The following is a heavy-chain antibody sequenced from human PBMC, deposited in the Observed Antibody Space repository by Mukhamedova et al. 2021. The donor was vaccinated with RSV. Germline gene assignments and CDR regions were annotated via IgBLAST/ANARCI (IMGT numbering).Heavy chain of an antibody. Sequence: GWMGIIYPGDSDTRYSPSFQGQVTIPADKSISTAYLQWSSLKASDSAMYYCARPYSSSWYYFDYWGQGTLVTVSS. D-gene: IGHD6-13*01. CDR3: ARPYSSSWYYFDY. CDR2: IYPGDSDT. V-gene: IGHV5-51*01. J-gene: IGHJ4*02.